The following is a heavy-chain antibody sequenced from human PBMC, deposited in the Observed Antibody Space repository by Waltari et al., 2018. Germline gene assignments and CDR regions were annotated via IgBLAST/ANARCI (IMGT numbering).Heavy chain of an antibody. D-gene: IGHD3-10*01. J-gene: IGHJ4*02. CDR1: GYTFTDFS. Sequence: QVQLVQSGAEVKRPGAAVKVSCKASGYTFTDFSMHWVRQPPGQGLEWMGIINPSGGGTTYTQKFQDRVTMTRDTSTNTVYMELSSLRSEDTAVYYCARAGTTLIWGVAEWGQGTLVTVSS. V-gene: IGHV1-46*01. CDR2: INPSGGGT. CDR3: ARAGTTLIWGVAE.